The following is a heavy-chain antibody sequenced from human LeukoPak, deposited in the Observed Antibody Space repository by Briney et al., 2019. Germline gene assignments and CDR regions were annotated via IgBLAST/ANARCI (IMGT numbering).Heavy chain of an antibody. D-gene: IGHD6-13*01. V-gene: IGHV4-39*01. CDR3: ASVTPPKSSPHPRGWFDP. J-gene: IGHJ5*02. Sequence: SETLSLTCTVSGGSISSSSYYWGWIRQPPGKGLEWIGSIYYSGSTYYNPSLKSRVTISVDTSKNQFSLKLSSVAAADTAVYYCASVTPPKSSPHPRGWFDPWGQGTLVTVSS. CDR1: GGSISSSSYY. CDR2: IYYSGST.